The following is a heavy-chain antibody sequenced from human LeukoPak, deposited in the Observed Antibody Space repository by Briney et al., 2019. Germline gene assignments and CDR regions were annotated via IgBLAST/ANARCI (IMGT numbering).Heavy chain of an antibody. CDR3: ARHGVGSTSPYYYGMDV. CDR1: GGSFSGYY. J-gene: IGHJ6*02. V-gene: IGHV4-34*01. CDR2: INHSGST. Sequence: SETLSLTCAVYGGSFSGYYWSWIRQPPGKGLEWIGEINHSGSTNYNPSLKSRVTISVDTSKNQFSLKLSSVTAADTAVYYCARHGVGSTSPYYYGMDVWGQGTTVTVSS. D-gene: IGHD2-2*01.